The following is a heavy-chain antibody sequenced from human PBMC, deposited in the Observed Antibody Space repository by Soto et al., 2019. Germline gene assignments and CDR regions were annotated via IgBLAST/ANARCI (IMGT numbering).Heavy chain of an antibody. CDR3: ARASTAYCGGDCYITRRYFDY. J-gene: IGHJ4*02. V-gene: IGHV4-4*02. D-gene: IGHD2-21*02. CDR1: GGSISSSNW. CDR2: IYHSGST. Sequence: SETLSLTCAVSGGSISSSNWWSWVRQPPGKGLEWIGEIYHSGSTNYNPSLKSRVTISVDKSKNQFSLKLSSVTAADTAVYYCARASTAYCGGDCYITRRYFDYWGQGTLVTVSS.